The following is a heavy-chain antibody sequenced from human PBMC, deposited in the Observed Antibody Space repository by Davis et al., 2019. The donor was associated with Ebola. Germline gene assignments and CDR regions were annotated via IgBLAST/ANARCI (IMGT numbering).Heavy chain of an antibody. D-gene: IGHD1-14*01. CDR1: GFSFDNSW. Sequence: PGGSLRPSCVASGFSFDNSWMTWVRPAPGKGLEWAANMKGDGTLNNYVDSVKGRFTISRDHAKNTLALQMNSLGADDTAVYYCARDVAGRSGYWGQGNLVTVSS. CDR2: MKGDGTLN. CDR3: ARDVAGRSGY. J-gene: IGHJ4*02. V-gene: IGHV3-7*01.